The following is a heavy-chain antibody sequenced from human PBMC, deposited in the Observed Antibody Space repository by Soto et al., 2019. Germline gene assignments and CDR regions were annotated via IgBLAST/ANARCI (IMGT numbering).Heavy chain of an antibody. CDR3: ARDKTSYDFWSGYYYYYGMDV. Sequence: EVQLVESGGGLVKPGGSLRLSCAASGFTFSSYSMNWVRQAPGKGLEWVSSISSSSSYIYYADSVKGRFTISRDNAKNSLYLQMNSLRADDTAVYYCARDKTSYDFWSGYYYYYGMDVWGQGTTVTVSS. D-gene: IGHD3-3*01. J-gene: IGHJ6*02. CDR1: GFTFSSYS. V-gene: IGHV3-21*01. CDR2: ISSSSSYI.